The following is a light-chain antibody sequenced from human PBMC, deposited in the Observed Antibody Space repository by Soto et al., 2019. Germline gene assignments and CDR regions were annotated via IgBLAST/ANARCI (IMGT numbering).Light chain of an antibody. Sequence: EVVLTQSPGTLSLSPGERATLSCRASQSVINYLGWYQQKPGQAPRLLIYGVSSRATGIPDRFSGSGSGTDFTLTISRLEPEAFAVYYCQQYGSSHSFGQGTKVDIK. V-gene: IGKV3-20*01. CDR2: GVS. CDR3: QQYGSSHS. CDR1: QSVINY. J-gene: IGKJ2*03.